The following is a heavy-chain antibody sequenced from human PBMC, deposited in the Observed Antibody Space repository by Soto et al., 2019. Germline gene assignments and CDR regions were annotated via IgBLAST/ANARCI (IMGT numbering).Heavy chain of an antibody. Sequence: SDTLSLTCTVSGGSLSSYCWSWLRPPQGKELEWIGYVYYTGTTNYNPSLKSRVSFSVDTSKNQFSLNLSSVTAADTAVYYCARYYCSSDTCYYFDDWGQGTRVTVSA. V-gene: IGHV4-59*01. CDR3: ARYYCSSDTCYYFDD. CDR1: GGSLSSYC. CDR2: VYYTGTT. D-gene: IGHD2-2*01. J-gene: IGHJ4*02.